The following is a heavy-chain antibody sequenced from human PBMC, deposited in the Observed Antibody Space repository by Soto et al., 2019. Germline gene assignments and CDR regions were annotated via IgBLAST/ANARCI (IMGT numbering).Heavy chain of an antibody. CDR1: GYTFTHYA. V-gene: IGHV1-3*01. J-gene: IGHJ5*02. CDR3: ARGLAADGA. CDR2: INAGSGNT. Sequence: QVQLVQSGAEVKKPGASVKVSCTASGYTFTHYAIHWVRHAPGQRLEWMVFINAGSGNTKDSQTFQGRLTFTKDTSASTAYMDLSSLRSEDTAIYYCARGLAADGAWGQGTLVTVSS. D-gene: IGHD6-13*01.